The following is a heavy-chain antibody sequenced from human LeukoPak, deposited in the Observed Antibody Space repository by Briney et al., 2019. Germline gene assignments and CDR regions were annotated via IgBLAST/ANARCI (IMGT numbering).Heavy chain of an antibody. D-gene: IGHD3-22*01. J-gene: IGHJ4*02. Sequence: SETLSLTCTVSGGSISSYYWSWIRQPVGKGLEWIGRIYTSGSTNYNPSLKSRVTMSVDTSKNQFSLKLSSVTAADTAVYYCARVAYGDSSGPAFDYWGQGTLVTVSS. CDR1: GGSISSYY. V-gene: IGHV4-4*07. CDR3: ARVAYGDSSGPAFDY. CDR2: IYTSGST.